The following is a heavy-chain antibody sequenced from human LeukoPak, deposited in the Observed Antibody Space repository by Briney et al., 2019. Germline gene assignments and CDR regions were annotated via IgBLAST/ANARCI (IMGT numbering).Heavy chain of an antibody. Sequence: GASVKVSCKASGYTFTDYNIHWVRQAPGQGLEFVAWINPNSGGANYAQKFQGRVTTTRDTSITTAYMELNSLRSDDTAVYYCARGVSSGYDSWGQGTLVTVSS. V-gene: IGHV1-2*02. CDR3: ARGVSSGYDS. D-gene: IGHD5-12*01. CDR1: GYTFTDYN. CDR2: INPNSGGA. J-gene: IGHJ4*02.